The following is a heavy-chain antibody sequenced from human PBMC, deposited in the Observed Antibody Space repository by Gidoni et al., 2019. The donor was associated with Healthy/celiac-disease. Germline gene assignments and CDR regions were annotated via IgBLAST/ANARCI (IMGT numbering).Heavy chain of an antibody. D-gene: IGHD5-12*01. J-gene: IGHJ2*01. V-gene: IGHV3-23*01. CDR3: AKDQVVATRRGWYFDL. CDR1: GFTFSSYA. Sequence: EVQLLESGGGLVQPGGSLILSCAASGFTFSSYAMSWVRQAPGKGLEWVSAISGSGGRKYYADSVKGRFTISRDNSKNTLYLQMNSLRAEDTAVYYCAKDQVVATRRGWYFDLWGRGTLVTVSS. CDR2: ISGSGGRK.